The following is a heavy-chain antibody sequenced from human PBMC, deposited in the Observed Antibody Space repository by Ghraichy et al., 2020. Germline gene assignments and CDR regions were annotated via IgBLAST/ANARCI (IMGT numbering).Heavy chain of an antibody. J-gene: IGHJ3*02. D-gene: IGHD1-1*01. CDR1: GDSVSSNSAA. V-gene: IGHV6-1*01. CDR3: ARGKDNWSDVAGAFDI. CDR2: TYYRSKWYS. Sequence: SQTLSLTCDISGDSVSSNSAAWNWIRQSPSRGLEWLGRTYYRSKWYSDYAVSVKSRMTINPDTSKNQFSLQLNSVTPEDTAVYYCARGKDNWSDVAGAFDIWGQGTMVTVSS.